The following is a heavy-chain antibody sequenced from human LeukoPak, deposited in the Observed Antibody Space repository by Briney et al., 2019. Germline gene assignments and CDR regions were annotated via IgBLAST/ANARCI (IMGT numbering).Heavy chain of an antibody. Sequence: SETLSLTCAVYGGSFSGYYWSWIRQPPGKGLEWIGEINHSGSTNYNPSLKSRVTISVDTSKNQFSLKLSSVTAADTAAYYCASYGGSGTPYYFDYWGQGTLVTVSS. CDR3: ASYGGSGTPYYFDY. J-gene: IGHJ4*02. CDR2: INHSGST. CDR1: GGSFSGYY. D-gene: IGHD3-10*01. V-gene: IGHV4-34*01.